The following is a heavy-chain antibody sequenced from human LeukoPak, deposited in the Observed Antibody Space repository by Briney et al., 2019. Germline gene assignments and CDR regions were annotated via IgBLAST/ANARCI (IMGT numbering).Heavy chain of an antibody. CDR2: IYTSGST. D-gene: IGHD5-18*01. J-gene: IGHJ6*03. CDR3: ARDPGYSYGGPHDYMDV. V-gene: IGHV4-4*07. CDR1: GGSISSYY. Sequence: SETLSLTCTVSGGSISSYYWSWIRQPAGQGLEWIGRIYTSGSTNYNPSLKSRVTMSVDTSKNQFSLKLSSVTAADTAVYYCARDPGYSYGGPHDYMDVWGKGTTVTVSS.